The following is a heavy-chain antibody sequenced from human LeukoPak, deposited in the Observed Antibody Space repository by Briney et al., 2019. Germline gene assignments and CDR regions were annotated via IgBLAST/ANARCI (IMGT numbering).Heavy chain of an antibody. CDR3: ARLGYGSGSYYNWFDP. Sequence: SETLSLTCAVSGGSISSSNWWSWVRQPPGKGLEWIGEIYHSGSTNYNPSLKSRVTISVDKSKNQFSLKLGSVTAADTAVYYCARLGYGSGSYYNWFDPWGQGTLVTVSS. D-gene: IGHD3-10*01. J-gene: IGHJ5*02. CDR2: IYHSGST. V-gene: IGHV4-4*02. CDR1: GGSISSSNW.